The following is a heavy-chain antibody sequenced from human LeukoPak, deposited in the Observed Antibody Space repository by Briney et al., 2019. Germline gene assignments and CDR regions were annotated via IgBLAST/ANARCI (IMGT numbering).Heavy chain of an antibody. CDR3: ARHGQDIVVVVAATYDY. V-gene: IGHV3-11*01. J-gene: IGHJ4*02. Sequence: PGGSLRLSCAASGFTFSDYYMSWIRQAPGKGLEWVSYISSNGSTIYYADSVKGRFTISRDNAKNSLYLQMNSLRAEDTAVYYCARHGQDIVVVVAATYDYWGQGTLVTVSS. CDR2: ISSNGSTI. D-gene: IGHD2-15*01. CDR1: GFTFSDYY.